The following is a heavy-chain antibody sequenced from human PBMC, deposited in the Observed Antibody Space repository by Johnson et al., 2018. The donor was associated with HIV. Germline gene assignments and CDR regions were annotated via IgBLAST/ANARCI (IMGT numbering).Heavy chain of an antibody. J-gene: IGHJ3*02. CDR2: ISSSGSTI. D-gene: IGHD3-22*01. V-gene: IGHV3-11*04. CDR3: ARGRISMKVVDLRGGGFDI. Sequence: QPGRSLRLSCAASGFTFSDYYMSWIRQAPGKGLEWVSYISSSGSTIYYADSVKGRFTISRDNAKKSLYLQMNSLRAEDTAVYLCARGRISMKVVDLRGGGFDIWGQGTKVTVSS. CDR1: GFTFSDYY.